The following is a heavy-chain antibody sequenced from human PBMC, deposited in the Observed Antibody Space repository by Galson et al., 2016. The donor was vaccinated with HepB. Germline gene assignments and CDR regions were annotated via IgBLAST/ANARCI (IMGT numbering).Heavy chain of an antibody. J-gene: IGHJ4*02. CDR3: ARGTPDYRPYYFDY. CDR2: IRSKTYGGTT. V-gene: IGHV3-49*03. CDR1: GFTFGDYA. Sequence: SLRLSCATSGFTFGDYAMIWFRQAPGKGLEWVGFIRSKTYGGTTEYAASVKARFTISRDDSKSFAYLQMSSLNTGDTAVYYCARGTPDYRPYYFDYWGQGTLVTVSS. D-gene: IGHD4-11*01.